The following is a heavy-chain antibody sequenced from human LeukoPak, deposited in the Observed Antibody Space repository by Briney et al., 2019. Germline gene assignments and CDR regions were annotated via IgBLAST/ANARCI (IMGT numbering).Heavy chain of an antibody. Sequence: ASVTVSCTASGGTFSIYAISWVRQAPGQGLEWMGGIIPIFGTANYAQKFQGRVTITADESTSTAYMELSSLRSEDTAVYYCARAVDYYGSGSSKNYYYGMDVWGQGTTVTVSS. CDR2: IIPIFGTA. CDR3: ARAVDYYGSGSSKNYYYGMDV. CDR1: GGTFSIYA. D-gene: IGHD3-10*01. V-gene: IGHV1-69*13. J-gene: IGHJ6*02.